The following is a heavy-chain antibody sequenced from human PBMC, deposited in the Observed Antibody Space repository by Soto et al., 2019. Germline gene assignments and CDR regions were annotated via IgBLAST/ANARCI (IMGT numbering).Heavy chain of an antibody. V-gene: IGHV1-8*01. CDR3: ARERSFGADY. CDR2: MNPNSGNT. D-gene: IGHD3-16*01. CDR1: GYTFTSYD. J-gene: IGHJ4*02. Sequence: QVQLVQSGAEVKKPGASVKVSCKASGYTFTSYDINWVRQGTGQGLEWMGWMNPNSGNTGYAQKFQGRVTMTRNGSIPTVYMELSSLGSEDTAVYYCARERSFGADYWGQGTLVTVSS.